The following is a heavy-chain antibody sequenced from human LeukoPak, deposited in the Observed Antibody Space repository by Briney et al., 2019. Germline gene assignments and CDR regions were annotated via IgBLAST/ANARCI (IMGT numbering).Heavy chain of an antibody. CDR2: INPSGGST. CDR1: GYTFTSSY. V-gene: IGHV1-46*01. Sequence: ASVKLSCKASGYTFTSSYMHWVRQAPGQRLEWMEIINPSGGSTSYAQKFQGRVTMTRDMSTSTVYMELSSLRSEDTAVYYCARALPTPYNLYSGSYYGYWGQGTLVTVSS. CDR3: ARALPTPYNLYSGSYYGY. D-gene: IGHD1-26*01. J-gene: IGHJ4*02.